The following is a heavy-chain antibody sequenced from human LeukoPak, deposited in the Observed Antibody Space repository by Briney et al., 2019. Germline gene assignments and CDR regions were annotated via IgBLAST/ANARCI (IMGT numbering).Heavy chain of an antibody. D-gene: IGHD3-10*01. CDR2: ISGSDGST. CDR3: AKEWYYYGSGSYGDFQH. V-gene: IGHV3-23*01. J-gene: IGHJ1*01. Sequence: GGSLRLSCAASGFIFSSYAMNWVRQAPGKGLEWVSAISGSDGSTYYADSVKGRFTISRDNSKNTLYLEMNSLRVEDTAVYYCAKEWYYYGSGSYGDFQHWGQGTLVTVSS. CDR1: GFIFSSYA.